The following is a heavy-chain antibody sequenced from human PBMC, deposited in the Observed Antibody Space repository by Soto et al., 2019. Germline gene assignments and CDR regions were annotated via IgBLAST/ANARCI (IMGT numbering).Heavy chain of an antibody. J-gene: IGHJ4*02. D-gene: IGHD3-10*01. CDR3: ARNEPITMVRGVIRCRLDY. CDR2: ISTYTGNK. CDR1: GYTFTMDG. Sequence: AKAKAACEAAGYTFTMDGISGGRQAPGEGEEWMGWISTYTGNKNYAQKVQGRVTMTTDTSTSTAYMELRSLRSDDTAVYYCARNEPITMVRGVIRCRLDYAGQGKLVTVSS. V-gene: IGHV1-18*01.